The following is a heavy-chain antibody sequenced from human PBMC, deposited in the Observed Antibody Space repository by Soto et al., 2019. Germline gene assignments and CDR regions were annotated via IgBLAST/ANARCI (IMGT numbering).Heavy chain of an antibody. V-gene: IGHV3-23*01. J-gene: IGHJ4*02. CDR1: GFTFSSYA. CDR2: ISGSGGST. CDR3: AKALKYGDYFPLDY. Sequence: EVQLLESGGGLVQPGGSLRLSCAASGFTFSSYAMSWVRQAPGKGLEWVSAISGSGGSTYYADSVKGRFTISRDNSKNTRYLQMNSLRAEDTAVYYCAKALKYGDYFPLDYWGQGTLVTVSS. D-gene: IGHD4-17*01.